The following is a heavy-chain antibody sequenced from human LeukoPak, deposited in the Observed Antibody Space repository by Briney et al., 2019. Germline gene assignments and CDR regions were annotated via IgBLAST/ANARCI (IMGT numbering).Heavy chain of an antibody. CDR3: ARDRDYVGGFDP. CDR2: ISYSGGT. V-gene: IGHV4-59*01. J-gene: IGHJ5*02. Sequence: MSSETLSLTCTVSGGSIRSYYWSWIRQPPGKGLEWIGYISYSGGTNYNPSLRSRVTISVDTSENHFSLKVTSVTAADTAVYYCARDRDYVGGFDPWGQGILVTVSS. D-gene: IGHD3-16*01. CDR1: GGSIRSYY.